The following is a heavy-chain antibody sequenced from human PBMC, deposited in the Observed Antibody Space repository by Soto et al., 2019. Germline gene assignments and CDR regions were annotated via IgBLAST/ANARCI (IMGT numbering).Heavy chain of an antibody. D-gene: IGHD1-7*01. V-gene: IGHV3-7*05. CDR2: IKQDGSEK. Sequence: GSLRLSCAASGFTVSSYWMSWVRQTPGKGLEWVANIKQDGSEKYYVDSVKGRFTISRDNAKNSLYLQMNSLRAEDTAVYYCARVDWNYSRSYYYYGMDVWGQGTTVTVSS. J-gene: IGHJ6*02. CDR3: ARVDWNYSRSYYYYGMDV. CDR1: GFTVSSYW.